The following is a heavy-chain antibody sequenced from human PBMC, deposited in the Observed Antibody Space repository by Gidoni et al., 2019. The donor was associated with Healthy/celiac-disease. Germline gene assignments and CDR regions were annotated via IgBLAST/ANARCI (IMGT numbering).Heavy chain of an antibody. CDR3: ARAPGSSPDGDY. Sequence: GKGLEWVSSISSSSSYIYYADSVKGRFTISRDNAKNSLYLQMNSLRAEDTAVYYCARAPGSSPDGDYWGQGTLVTVSS. J-gene: IGHJ4*02. D-gene: IGHD6-6*01. V-gene: IGHV3-21*01. CDR2: ISSSSSYI.